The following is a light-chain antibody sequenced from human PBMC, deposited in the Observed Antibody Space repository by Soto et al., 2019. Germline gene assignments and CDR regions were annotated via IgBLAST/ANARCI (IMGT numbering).Light chain of an antibody. V-gene: IGKV3-20*01. J-gene: IGKJ1*01. CDR1: QSVPSNY. CDR2: GAT. CDR3: QQSYSTPWT. Sequence: EIVLTQSPGTLSLSPGKRATLSCSASQSVPSNYLAWYQQTPGQAPRLLIHGATTRATGIPARFSGSGSGTDFTLTISSLQPEDFATYYCQQSYSTPWTFGQGTKVDIK.